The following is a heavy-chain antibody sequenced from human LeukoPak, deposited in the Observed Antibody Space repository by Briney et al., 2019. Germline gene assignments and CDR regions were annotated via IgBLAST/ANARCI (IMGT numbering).Heavy chain of an antibody. J-gene: IGHJ4*02. CDR2: ISSEAYGGAT. Sequence: GGSVRFSCTASGFTCGDYAMSWVGPGPGKGRVGVGFISSEAYGGATEYAASVKGRFTISRDDSKSIAYLQMNRLKTEDTAVYYCTRVVSGSYFIPPDYWGEGTLVTVSS. V-gene: IGHV3-49*04. CDR3: TRVVSGSYFIPPDY. D-gene: IGHD1-26*01. CDR1: GFTCGDYA.